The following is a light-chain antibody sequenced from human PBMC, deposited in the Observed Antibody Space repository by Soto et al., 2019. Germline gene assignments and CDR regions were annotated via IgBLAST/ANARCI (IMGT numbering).Light chain of an antibody. V-gene: IGKV3-20*01. Sequence: ETVLTQSPGTLSLSPGERATLSCRASQTVSSSYLAWYQQKPGQAPRLLIYGASSRATGIPDRFSGSGSGTDFTPTISSLKPEDFEVYYCQQSCQKYGSSPPSWTFGKETGWKSN. CDR3: QQSCQKYGSSPPSWT. CDR2: GAS. CDR1: QTVSSSY. J-gene: IGKJ1*01.